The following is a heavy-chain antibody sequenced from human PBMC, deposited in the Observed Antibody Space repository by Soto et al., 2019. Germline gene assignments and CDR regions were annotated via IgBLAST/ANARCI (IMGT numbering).Heavy chain of an antibody. CDR1: GFTFSGSA. D-gene: IGHD2-2*01. CDR3: TRQEYCSSTSCYYNWFDP. Sequence: GGSLRLSCAASGFTFSGSAMHWVRQASGKGLEWVGRIRSKANSYATAYAASVKGRFTISRDDSKNTAYLQMNSLKTEDTAVYYCTRQEYCSSTSCYYNWFDPWGQGXLVTVSS. J-gene: IGHJ5*02. V-gene: IGHV3-73*01. CDR2: IRSKANSYAT.